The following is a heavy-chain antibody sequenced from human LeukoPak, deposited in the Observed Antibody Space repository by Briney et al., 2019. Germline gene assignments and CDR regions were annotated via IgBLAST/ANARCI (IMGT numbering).Heavy chain of an antibody. CDR1: GFTFGDCA. V-gene: IGHV3-48*01. CDR3: ARDLDYDFWGGYYPY. CDR2: ISSSSSTI. Sequence: GRSLRLSCTASGFTFGDCAMSWFRQAPGKGLEWVSYISSSSSTIYYADSVKGRFTISRDNAKNSLYLQMNSLRAEDTAVYYCARDLDYDFWGGYYPYWGQGTLVTVSS. D-gene: IGHD3-3*01. J-gene: IGHJ4*02.